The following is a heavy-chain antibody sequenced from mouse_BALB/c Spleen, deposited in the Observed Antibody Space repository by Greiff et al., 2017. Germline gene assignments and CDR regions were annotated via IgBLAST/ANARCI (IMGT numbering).Heavy chain of an antibody. CDR3: AKLIYYDYDGFAY. Sequence: VQLVESGPGLVAPSQSLSITCTVSGFSLTDYGVSWIRQPPGKGLEWLGVIWGGGSTYYNSALKSRLSISKDNSKSQVFLKMNSLQTDDTAMYYCAKLIYYDYDGFAYWGQGTLVTVSA. CDR2: IWGGGST. J-gene: IGHJ3*01. D-gene: IGHD2-4*01. CDR1: GFSLTDYG. V-gene: IGHV2-6-5*01.